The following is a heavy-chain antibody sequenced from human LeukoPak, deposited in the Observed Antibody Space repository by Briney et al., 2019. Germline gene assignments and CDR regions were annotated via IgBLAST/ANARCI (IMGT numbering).Heavy chain of an antibody. CDR1: GGSISSSSYY. CDR3: ARLPTYYYGSGSYNAFDI. V-gene: IGHV4-39*01. Sequence: SETLSLTCTVSGGSISSSSYYWGWIRQPPGKGLEWIGSIYYSGSTYYNPSLKSRVTISVDTSKNQFSLKLSSVTAADTAVYYCARLPTYYYGSGSYNAFDIWGQGTMVTVSS. D-gene: IGHD3-10*01. J-gene: IGHJ3*02. CDR2: IYYSGST.